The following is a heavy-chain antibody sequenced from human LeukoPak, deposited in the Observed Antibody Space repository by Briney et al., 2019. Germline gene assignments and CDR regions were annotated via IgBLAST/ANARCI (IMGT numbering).Heavy chain of an antibody. CDR1: GGSFSGYY. CDR3: ARINPRFLEWLFHGYYYYYMDV. Sequence: ESGPGLVKPSETLSLTCAVYGGSFSGYYWSWIRQPPGKGLEWIGEINHSGSTNYNPSLKSRVTISVDTSKNQFSLKLSSLTAADTAVYYCARINPRFLEWLFHGYYYYYMDVWGKGTTVTVSS. J-gene: IGHJ6*03. CDR2: INHSGST. D-gene: IGHD3-3*01. V-gene: IGHV4-34*01.